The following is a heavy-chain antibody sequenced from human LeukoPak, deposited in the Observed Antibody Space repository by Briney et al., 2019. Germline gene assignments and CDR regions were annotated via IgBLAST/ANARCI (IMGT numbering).Heavy chain of an antibody. CDR1: GYTVTGYY. V-gene: IGHV1-2*02. J-gene: IGHJ4*02. CDR3: ARSLPLTVGDSRDNFDY. Sequence: ASVKVSCRASGYTVTGYYMHWVRQAPGQGLEWRAWINPNSGGTNYAQRFQGRVTMTRDTSVSTAYMELSNVRSDDTAVYYCARSLPLTVGDSRDNFDYWGQGTLVTVSS. CDR2: INPNSGGT. D-gene: IGHD4-23*01.